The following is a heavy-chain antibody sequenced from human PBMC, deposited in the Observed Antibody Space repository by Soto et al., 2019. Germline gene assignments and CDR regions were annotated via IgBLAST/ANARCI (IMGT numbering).Heavy chain of an antibody. V-gene: IGHV4-59*01. CDR2: IYYSGST. J-gene: IGHJ5*02. CDR1: GGSISSYY. CDR3: ARRGPVPLPAAISGWFDP. D-gene: IGHD2-2*01. Sequence: PSETLSLTCTVSGGSISSYYWSWIRQPPGKGLEWIGYIYYSGSTNYNPSLKSRVTISVDTSKNQFSLKLSSVTAADTAVYYCARRGPVPLPAAISGWFDPWGQGTLVTVSS.